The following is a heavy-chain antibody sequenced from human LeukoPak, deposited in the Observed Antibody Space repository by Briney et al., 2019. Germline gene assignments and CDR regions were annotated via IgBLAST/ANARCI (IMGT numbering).Heavy chain of an antibody. V-gene: IGHV3-30*18. CDR2: ISFDGSNR. CDR1: GFTFSGFW. CDR3: AKDYRQYGSGSPLPFDS. Sequence: GGSLRLSCAASGFTFSGFWMSWVRQAPGKGLEWVAVISFDGSNRYYAASVEGRFTISRDNSKDTLYLQMNSLRAEDTAVYYCAKDYRQYGSGSPLPFDSWGQGTLVTVCS. J-gene: IGHJ4*02. D-gene: IGHD3-10*01.